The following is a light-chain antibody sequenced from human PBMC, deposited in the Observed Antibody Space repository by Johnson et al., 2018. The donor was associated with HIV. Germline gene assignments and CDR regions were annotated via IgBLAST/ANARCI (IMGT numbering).Light chain of an antibody. Sequence: QSVLTQPPSVSAAPGQKVTISCSGSSSNIGNNYVSWYQQLPGTAPKLLIYDSYKRPSGIPDRFSGSKSGTSATLGITGLQTGDEADYYCGTWDSSLSAYVVGTASKATVL. J-gene: IGLJ1*01. CDR2: DSY. V-gene: IGLV1-51*01. CDR1: SSNIGNNY. CDR3: GTWDSSLSAYV.